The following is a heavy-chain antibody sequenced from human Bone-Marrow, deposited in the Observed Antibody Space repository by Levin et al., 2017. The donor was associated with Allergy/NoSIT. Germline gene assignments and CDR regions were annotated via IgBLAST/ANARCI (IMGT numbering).Heavy chain of an antibody. CDR2: INPNSGGT. V-gene: IGHV1-2*02. D-gene: IGHD3-3*01. Sequence: ASVKVSCKASGYTFTGYYMHWVRQAPGQGLEWMGWINPNSGGTNYAQKFQGRVTMTRDTSISTAYMELSRLRSDDTAVYYCARLHLRFLEWSYTPWGAYDGMDVWGQGTTVTVSS. J-gene: IGHJ6*02. CDR3: ARLHLRFLEWSYTPWGAYDGMDV. CDR1: GYTFTGYY.